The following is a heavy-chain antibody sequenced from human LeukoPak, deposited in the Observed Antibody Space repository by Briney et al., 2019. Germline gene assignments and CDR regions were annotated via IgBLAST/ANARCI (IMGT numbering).Heavy chain of an antibody. J-gene: IGHJ1*01. CDR1: GDSVSSNSAT. V-gene: IGHV6-1*01. CDR3: ARGPSYFQH. Sequence: SQTLSLTCAISGDSVSSNSATWNWIRQSPSRGLEWLGRTYYRSKWYKYYAVSVEGRITINPDTSKNQFSLQPNSVTPEDTAVYYCARGPSYFQHWGQGTLVTVSS. CDR2: TYYRSKWYK.